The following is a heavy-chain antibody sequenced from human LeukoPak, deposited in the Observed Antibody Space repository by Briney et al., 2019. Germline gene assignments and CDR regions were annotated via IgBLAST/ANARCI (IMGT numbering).Heavy chain of an antibody. V-gene: IGHV3-30*18. CDR2: ISYDGSNK. Sequence: GGSLRLSCAASRFTFSNYDMHRVRPAPGQELEGVADISYDGSNKSDADSVKGRFTISRQNSKNTLYLQMNRLRAEDTAVYYCAKSGQQGIAEAGTVWYFHYWGQGTLVTVSS. CDR1: RFTFSNYD. J-gene: IGHJ4*02. CDR3: AKSGQQGIAEAGTVWYFHY. D-gene: IGHD6-13*01.